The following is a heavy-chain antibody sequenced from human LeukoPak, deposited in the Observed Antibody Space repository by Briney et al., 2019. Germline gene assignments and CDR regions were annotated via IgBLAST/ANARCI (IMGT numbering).Heavy chain of an antibody. CDR1: GGSFSDYY. J-gene: IGHJ6*03. Sequence: SETLSLTCAVYGGSFSDYYLSWIRQPPGKGLEWIGEINHSGSTNYNPSLKSRVTISVDTSKNQFSLKLSSVTAADTAVYYCARSMVQALYYYYYMDVWGKGTTVTVSS. V-gene: IGHV4-34*01. D-gene: IGHD3-10*01. CDR3: ARSMVQALYYYYYMDV. CDR2: INHSGST.